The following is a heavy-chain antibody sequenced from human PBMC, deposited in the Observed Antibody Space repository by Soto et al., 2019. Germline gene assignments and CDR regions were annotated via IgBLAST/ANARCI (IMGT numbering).Heavy chain of an antibody. Sequence: QVKLVQSGAEVKKPGASVKVSCKASGYSFTSYDISWMRQAPGQGLEWMGRISAYNGNTNYEQKLQGRVTKTTDTSTRTGYLELRSLRSDDTALYYRARDTPPSREWGQGTLVTVSS. CDR1: GYSFTSYD. V-gene: IGHV1-18*01. CDR2: ISAYNGNT. J-gene: IGHJ4*02. CDR3: ARDTPPSRE.